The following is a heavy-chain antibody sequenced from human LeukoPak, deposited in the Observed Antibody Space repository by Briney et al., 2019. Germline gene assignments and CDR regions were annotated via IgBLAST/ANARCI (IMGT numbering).Heavy chain of an antibody. CDR2: INSGGGGT. V-gene: IGHV3-23*01. CDR3: AICGGGACHKGYSDH. CDR1: GFTFSTYA. Sequence: PGGSLRLSCAASGFTFSTYAMSWVRQAPGKGLGWVSAINSGGGGTHYADSAKGRFTISRDNAKNSLYLQMNSLRAEDTAVYYCAICGGGACHKGYSDHWGQGTLVTVSS. D-gene: IGHD2-21*01. J-gene: IGHJ4*02.